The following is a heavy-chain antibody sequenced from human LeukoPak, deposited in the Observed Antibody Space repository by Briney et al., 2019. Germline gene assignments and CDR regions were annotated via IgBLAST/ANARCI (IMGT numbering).Heavy chain of an antibody. Sequence: ASVKVSCKASGYTFTGYYMHWVRQAPGQGLEWMGRINPNSGGTNYPQKFQGRVTMTRDTSISTAYMELSRLRSDDTAVYYCAREHPPSFSRQQLPLEVDYWGQGTLVTVSS. CDR1: GYTFTGYY. CDR2: INPNSGGT. J-gene: IGHJ4*02. V-gene: IGHV1-2*06. CDR3: AREHPPSFSRQQLPLEVDY. D-gene: IGHD6-13*01.